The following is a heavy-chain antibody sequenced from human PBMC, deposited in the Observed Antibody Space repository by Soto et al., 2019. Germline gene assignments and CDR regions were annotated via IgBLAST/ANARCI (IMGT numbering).Heavy chain of an antibody. Sequence: VQVVESGGTLVQPGGSLRLSCEVSGFDFPGFWMNWVRQAPGKGLEWVANINHGGSETNFLDSVKGRFTISRDNAKSTLYLQMNSLRVEDTAVYYCTRGGRDLDFWDQGTVVIVSS. CDR1: GFDFPGFW. CDR3: TRGGRDLDF. V-gene: IGHV3-7*04. J-gene: IGHJ4*02. D-gene: IGHD2-21*02. CDR2: INHGGSET.